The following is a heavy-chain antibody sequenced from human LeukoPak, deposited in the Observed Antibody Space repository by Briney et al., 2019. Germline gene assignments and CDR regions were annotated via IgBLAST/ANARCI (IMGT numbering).Heavy chain of an antibody. D-gene: IGHD4-23*01. CDR3: ARDMSTRVTPISYAFDV. CDR1: DNTFTNYY. V-gene: IGHV1-46*01. J-gene: IGHJ3*01. Sequence: GASVKFSCKASDNTFTNYYMHWVRQAPGQGLEWLGIINPNGDRTNYAQTFQGRVTMTRDTSTTTVYMELSSLRSEDTAVYYCARDMSTRVTPISYAFDVWGQGTMVTVSS. CDR2: INPNGDRT.